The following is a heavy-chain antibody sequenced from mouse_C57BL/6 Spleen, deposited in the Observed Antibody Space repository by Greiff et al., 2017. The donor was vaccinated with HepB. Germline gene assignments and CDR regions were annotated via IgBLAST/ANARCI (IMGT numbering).Heavy chain of an antibody. V-gene: IGHV1-50*01. CDR2: IDPSDSYT. J-gene: IGHJ4*01. Sequence: QVQLQQPGAELVKPGASVKLSCKASGYTFTSYWMQWVKQRPGQGLEWIGEIDPSDSYTNYNQKFKGKATLTVDTSSSTAYMQLSSLTSEDSAVYYGARSTTVPMLDYWGQGTSVTVSS. D-gene: IGHD1-1*01. CDR1: GYTFTSYW. CDR3: ARSTTVPMLDY.